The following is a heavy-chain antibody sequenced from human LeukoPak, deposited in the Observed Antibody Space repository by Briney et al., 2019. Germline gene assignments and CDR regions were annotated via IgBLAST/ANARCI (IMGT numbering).Heavy chain of an antibody. V-gene: IGHV3-7*05. Sequence: SGGSLRLSCAASGLSFRSYWISWVRQAPGKGLEWVANINQGGTERYVDSVKGRFTISRDNAKNSLYPQMNSLRAEETAVYYCVREDSSSSGWYGPDYGGQGTLVTVSS. J-gene: IGHJ4*02. CDR3: VREDSSSSGWYGPDY. CDR1: GLSFRSYW. CDR2: INQGGTER. D-gene: IGHD6-19*01.